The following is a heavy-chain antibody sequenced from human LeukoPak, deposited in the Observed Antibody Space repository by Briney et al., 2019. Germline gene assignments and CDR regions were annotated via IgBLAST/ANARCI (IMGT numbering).Heavy chain of an antibody. V-gene: IGHV3-9*01. CDR3: ARDWWELPAFDY. J-gene: IGHJ4*02. Sequence: GGSLRLSCAASGFTFDDYAMHWVRQAPGKGLEWVSGISWNSGSIGYADSVKGRFTISRDNAKNSLYLQMNSLRAEDTAVYYCARDWWELPAFDYWGQGTLVAVSS. CDR1: GFTFDDYA. CDR2: ISWNSGSI. D-gene: IGHD1-26*01.